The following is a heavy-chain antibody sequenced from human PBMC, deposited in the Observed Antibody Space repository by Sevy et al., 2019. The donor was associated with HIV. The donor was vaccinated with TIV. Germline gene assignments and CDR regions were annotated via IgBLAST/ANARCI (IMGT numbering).Heavy chain of an antibody. CDR1: GYTFTSYD. CDR3: ASGGNGDFWSYEYYYYGMDV. J-gene: IGHJ6*02. V-gene: IGHV1-8*01. CDR2: MSPNSGAT. D-gene: IGHD3-3*01. Sequence: GESLKISCEASGYTFTSYDINWVRQATGQGLEWMGWMSPNSGATGFAQKFQGGVTLTRNTSISTAYMEVSSLRSEDTAVYYCASGGNGDFWSYEYYYYGMDVWGQGTTVTVSS.